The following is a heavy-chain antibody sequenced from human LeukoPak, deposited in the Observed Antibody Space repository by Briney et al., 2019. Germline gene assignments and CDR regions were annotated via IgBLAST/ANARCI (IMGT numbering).Heavy chain of an antibody. V-gene: IGHV3-13*01. Sequence: GGSLRLSCAASGLTFSSHWMHWVRQATGKGLEWVSAIGTAGDTYYPGSVKGRFTISRENAKNSLYLQMNSLRAGDTAVYYCARCGGYSGYDSYWYFDLWGRGTLVTVSS. CDR3: ARCGGYSGYDSYWYFDL. J-gene: IGHJ2*01. D-gene: IGHD5-12*01. CDR2: IGTAGDT. CDR1: GLTFSSHW.